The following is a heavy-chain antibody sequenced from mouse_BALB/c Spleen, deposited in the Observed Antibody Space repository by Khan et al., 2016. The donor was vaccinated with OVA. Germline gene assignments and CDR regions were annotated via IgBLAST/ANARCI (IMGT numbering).Heavy chain of an antibody. CDR3: ARNKPDWHSDL. V-gene: IGHV9-3-1*01. CDR2: INTYTGEP. J-gene: IGHJ1*01. Sequence: QIQLVQSGPELKKPGETVKISCKASGYTLTNYGMNWVKQAPGKGLKWMGGINTYTGEPTYADDFKGRFAFYFKTSASTTSMQINNLKNENTAKYFCARNKPDWHSDLWGAGTTVTVSS. CDR1: GYTLTNYG.